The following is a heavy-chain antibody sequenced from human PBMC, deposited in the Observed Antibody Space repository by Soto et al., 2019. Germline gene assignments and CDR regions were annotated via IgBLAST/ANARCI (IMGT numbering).Heavy chain of an antibody. CDR1: GGSVGNGKYY. CDR2: IYYSGST. J-gene: IGHJ5*02. V-gene: IGHV4-61*01. Sequence: LSLTCTGFGGSVGNGKYYWSWIRQTPGKGLEWIGYIYYSGSTNYNPSLNRPVSISLDTSKNQFTLRLTAVAAADTAVYYCARMPVETHKISWFDPWRQGTLDTVSS. CDR3: ARMPVETHKISWFDP. D-gene: IGHD5-18*01.